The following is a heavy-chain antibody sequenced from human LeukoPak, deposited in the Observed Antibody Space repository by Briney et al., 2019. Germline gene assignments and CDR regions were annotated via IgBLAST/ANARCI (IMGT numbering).Heavy chain of an antibody. CDR1: GFTFSSYL. CDR2: ISGDGTST. D-gene: IGHD6-13*01. V-gene: IGHV3-74*01. J-gene: IGHJ4*02. Sequence: PGGSLRLSCAASGFTFSSYLMHWVRQAPGKGLVGVSRISGDGTSTGYADSVKGRFTISRDNAKNMLYLQMNSLRDEDTAVYYCGRQQAAAGDYWGQGTLVTVSS. CDR3: GRQQAAAGDY.